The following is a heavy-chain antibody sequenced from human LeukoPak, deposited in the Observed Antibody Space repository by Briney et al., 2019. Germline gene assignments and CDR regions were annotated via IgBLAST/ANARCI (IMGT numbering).Heavy chain of an antibody. CDR3: AADDLVVGN. CDR1: GFSFSSSA. J-gene: IGHJ4*02. CDR2: IVVGSGSA. D-gene: IGHD2-15*01. V-gene: IGHV1-58*02. Sequence: GASVKVSCKASGFSFSSSATQWVRQARGQRLEWIGWIVVGSGSANYAQKFQKRVTITRDMSTSTAYMELTSLKSEDTAVYYCAADDLVVGNWGQGTLVTVSS.